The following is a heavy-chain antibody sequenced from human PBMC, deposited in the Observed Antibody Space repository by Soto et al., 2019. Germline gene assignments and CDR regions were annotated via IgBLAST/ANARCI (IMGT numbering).Heavy chain of an antibody. J-gene: IGHJ4*02. V-gene: IGHV4-39*01. Sequence: QLQLQESGPGLVKPSETLSLTCTVSGGSISSSSYYWGWIRQPPGKGLEWIGSIYYSGSTYYNPSLKSRVTISVDTSKNQFSLKLSSVTAADTAVYYCARRLKPGITAPDYWGQGTLVTVSS. CDR2: IYYSGST. CDR3: ARRLKPGITAPDY. CDR1: GGSISSSSYY. D-gene: IGHD6-25*01.